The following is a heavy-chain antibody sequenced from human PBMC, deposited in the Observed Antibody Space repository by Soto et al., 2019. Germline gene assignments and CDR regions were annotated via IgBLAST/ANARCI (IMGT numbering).Heavy chain of an antibody. V-gene: IGHV1-18*04. CDR1: GYTFTSYG. D-gene: IGHD3-3*01. J-gene: IGHJ6*02. CDR2: ISAYNGNT. CDR3: ARDHLDLRFLEWYYGMDV. Sequence: ASVKVSCKASGYTFTSYGISWVRQAPGQGLEWVGWISAYNGNTNYAQKLQGRVTMTTDTSTSTAYMELRSLRSDDTAVYYCARDHLDLRFLEWYYGMDVWGQGTTVTVSS.